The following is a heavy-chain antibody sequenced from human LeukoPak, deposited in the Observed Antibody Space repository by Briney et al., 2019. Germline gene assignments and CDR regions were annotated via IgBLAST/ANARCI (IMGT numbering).Heavy chain of an antibody. CDR1: GFTFSSYA. Sequence: GASLRLSCAASGFTFSSYAMSWVRQAPRKGLEWVSAISGSGGSTYYADSVKGRFTISRDNSKNTLYLQMNSLRAEDMAVYYCAKPAGAMTTVTYYFDYWGQGTLVTVSS. V-gene: IGHV3-23*01. CDR3: AKPAGAMTTVTYYFDY. J-gene: IGHJ4*02. D-gene: IGHD4-17*01. CDR2: ISGSGGST.